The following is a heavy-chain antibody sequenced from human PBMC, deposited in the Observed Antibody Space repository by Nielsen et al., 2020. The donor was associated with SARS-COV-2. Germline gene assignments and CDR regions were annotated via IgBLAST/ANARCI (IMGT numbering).Heavy chain of an antibody. Sequence: ASVKVSCKASGYTFTSYYMHWVRQAPGQGLEWMGKINPSGGSTSYAQKFQGRVTMTRDTSTSTVYMELSSLRSEDTAVYYCHLAVAGSEIVFDYWGQGTLVTVSS. CDR2: INPSGGST. CDR1: GYTFTSYY. J-gene: IGHJ4*02. V-gene: IGHV1-46*01. CDR3: HLAVAGSEIVFDY. D-gene: IGHD6-19*01.